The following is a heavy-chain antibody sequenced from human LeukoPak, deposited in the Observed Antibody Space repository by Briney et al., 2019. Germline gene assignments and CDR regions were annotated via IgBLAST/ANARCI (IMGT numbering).Heavy chain of an antibody. V-gene: IGHV4-34*01. CDR3: AKSGGYGLIDK. CDR1: GVSFSGYY. Sequence: SETLSLTCAVYGVSFSGYYWSWLRQPPGKGLEWIGNIYYTGSTYYNVSLNSRVTISIDTSKNLFSLRLNSMTAADAAVYYCAKSGGYGLIDKWGQGTLVTVSS. J-gene: IGHJ4*02. CDR2: IYYTGST. D-gene: IGHD1-26*01.